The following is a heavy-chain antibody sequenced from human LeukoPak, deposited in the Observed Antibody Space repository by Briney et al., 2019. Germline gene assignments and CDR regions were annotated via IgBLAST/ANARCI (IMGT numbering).Heavy chain of an antibody. D-gene: IGHD3-16*01. J-gene: IGHJ4*02. CDR2: ISSEGRTT. V-gene: IGHV3-64*04. CDR1: GFTFSNYP. CDR3: AKASGGDSPPS. Sequence: GGSLRLSCSASGFTFSNYPMHWLRQAPGKGLEYVSAISSEGRTTYYADSARGRFTISRDNSRNTLYLQMNSLRAEDTAVYYCAKASGGDSPPSWGQGTLVTVSS.